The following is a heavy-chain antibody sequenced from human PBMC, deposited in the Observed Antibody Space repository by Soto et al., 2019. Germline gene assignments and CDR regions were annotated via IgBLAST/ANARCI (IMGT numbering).Heavy chain of an antibody. J-gene: IGHJ3*01. CDR3: ARLFACGDAFNV. CDR2: IRTKPNNYAT. V-gene: IGHV3-73*01. Sequence: EVQLVESGGGLVQPGGSLKLSCAASGFTFSGSAMHWVRQASGKGLEWVGHIRTKPNNYATAYSASVKGRFTISRDDSQSTAYLQMSSLQYGDSAIYYCARLFACGDAFNVWGQGTVVIVSS. CDR1: GFTFSGSA.